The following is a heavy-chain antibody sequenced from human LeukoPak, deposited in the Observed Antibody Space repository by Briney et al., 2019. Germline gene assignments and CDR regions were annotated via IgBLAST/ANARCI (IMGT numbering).Heavy chain of an antibody. D-gene: IGHD3-22*01. CDR2: IYYSGST. CDR3: ARDRDDSSGFDY. CDR1: GGSISSGDYY. V-gene: IGHV4-30-4*01. J-gene: IGHJ4*02. Sequence: PSETLSLTCTVSGGSISSGDYYWSWIRQPPGKGLEWIGYIYYSGSTYYNPSLKSRVTISVDTSKNQFPLKLSSVTAADTAVYYCARDRDDSSGFDYWGQGTLVTVSS.